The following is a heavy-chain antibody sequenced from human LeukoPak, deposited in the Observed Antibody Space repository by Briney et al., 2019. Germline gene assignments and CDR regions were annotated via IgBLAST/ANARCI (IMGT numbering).Heavy chain of an antibody. CDR1: GFTFSNYD. Sequence: PGGSLRLSCAASGFTFSNYDMHWVRQAPGKGLEWVAVIWYGGTNKYYADSVKGRFSISRDNSKNTLYLQMNSLRAEDTAVYYCVRGGFNGNWGQGTLVTVSS. V-gene: IGHV3-33*01. CDR2: IWYGGTNK. CDR3: VRGGFNGN. D-gene: IGHD2-8*01. J-gene: IGHJ4*02.